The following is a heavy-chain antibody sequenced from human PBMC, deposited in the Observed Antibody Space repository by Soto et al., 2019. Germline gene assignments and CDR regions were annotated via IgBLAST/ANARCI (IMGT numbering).Heavy chain of an antibody. J-gene: IGHJ4*02. D-gene: IGHD3-22*01. CDR3: ARDQSYDNRGGFDY. CDR1: GFTVSSNY. Sequence: EVQLVESGGGLIQPGGSLRLSCAASGFTVSSNYMSWVRQAPGKGLEWVSVLYSGGTTYYADSVRGRFTISRDNSKNTLYLQMNSLRAEDTAVYYCARDQSYDNRGGFDYWGQGTLVTVSS. V-gene: IGHV3-53*01. CDR2: LYSGGTT.